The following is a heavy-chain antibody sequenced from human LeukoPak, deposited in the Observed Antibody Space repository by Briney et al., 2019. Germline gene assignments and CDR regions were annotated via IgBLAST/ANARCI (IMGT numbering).Heavy chain of an antibody. CDR2: ISYDGSNK. CDR1: GFTFSSYA. J-gene: IGHJ3*02. CDR3: ARRNYDFWSGYYAEDAFDI. Sequence: GGSLRLSCAASGFTFSSYAMHWVRQAPGKGLEWVAVISYDGSNKYYADSVKGRFTISRDNSKNTLYLQMNSLRAEDTAVYYCARRNYDFWSGYYAEDAFDIWGQGTMVTVSS. V-gene: IGHV3-30-3*01. D-gene: IGHD3-3*01.